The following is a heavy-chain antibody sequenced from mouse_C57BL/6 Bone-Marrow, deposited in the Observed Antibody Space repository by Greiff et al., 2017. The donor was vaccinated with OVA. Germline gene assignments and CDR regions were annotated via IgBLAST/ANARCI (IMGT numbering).Heavy chain of an antibody. CDR1: GYTFTSYW. D-gene: IGHD1-1*01. Sequence: EVQLQQSGTVLARPGASVKMSCKTSGYTFTSYWMHWVKQRPGQGLEWIGVIYPGNSDTSYNQKFKGKAKLTAVTSASTAYMGLSSLTNEDSAVYYCTGFIPSWFAYWGQGTLVTVSA. CDR3: TGFIPSWFAY. V-gene: IGHV1-5*01. CDR2: IYPGNSDT. J-gene: IGHJ3*01.